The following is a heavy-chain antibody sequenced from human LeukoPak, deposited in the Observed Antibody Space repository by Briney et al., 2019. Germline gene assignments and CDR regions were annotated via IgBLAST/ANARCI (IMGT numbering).Heavy chain of an antibody. J-gene: IGHJ4*02. CDR1: GFTFDVYA. V-gene: IGHV3-9*01. Sequence: RGGSLRLSCAVSGFTFDVYAMHWVRQAPGKGLECVSGISWNSGSIGYADSVKGRFTISRDNAKNSLYLQMNSLRAEDTALYYCAKDILGDIVATILDYWGQGTLVTVSS. CDR2: ISWNSGSI. CDR3: AKDILGDIVATILDY. D-gene: IGHD5-12*01.